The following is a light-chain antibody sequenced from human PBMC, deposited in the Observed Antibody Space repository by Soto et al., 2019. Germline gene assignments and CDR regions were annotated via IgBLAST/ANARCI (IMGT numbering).Light chain of an antibody. CDR3: AAWDDSLSGGV. CDR2: SNN. V-gene: IGLV1-47*02. J-gene: IGLJ3*02. CDR1: SSNIGSNY. Sequence: QSVLTQPPSASGTPGQRVTISCSGSSSNIGSNYVYWYQQLPGTAPKLLICSNNQRPSGVPDRFSGSKSGTSASLAISGLRSEDEADYYCAAWDDSLSGGVFGGGTKVTVL.